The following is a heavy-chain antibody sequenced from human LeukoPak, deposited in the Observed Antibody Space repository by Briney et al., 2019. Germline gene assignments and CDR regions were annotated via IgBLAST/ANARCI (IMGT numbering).Heavy chain of an antibody. CDR1: GYTFTSYY. D-gene: IGHD1-26*01. J-gene: IGHJ3*02. Sequence: GASVKVSCKASGYTFTSYYMHWVRQAPGQGLEWMGIINPSGGSTSYAQKFQGRVTMTRDTSTSTVYIELSSLRSEDTAVYYCAKKSGDSGSYWIGHAFDIWGQGTMVTVSS. CDR3: AKKSGDSGSYWIGHAFDI. V-gene: IGHV1-46*01. CDR2: INPSGGST.